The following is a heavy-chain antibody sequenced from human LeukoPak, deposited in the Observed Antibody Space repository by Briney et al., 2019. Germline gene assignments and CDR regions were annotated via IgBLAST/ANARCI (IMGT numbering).Heavy chain of an antibody. CDR1: GFTFSSFA. CDR3: AKGGSSAYYFPHYFDY. CDR2: ISGSGGST. J-gene: IGHJ4*02. Sequence: GGSLRLSCAASGFTFSSFAMSWVRQAPGKGLEWVSAISGSGGSTSYADSVKGRFTISRDNSKNTLYLQMNSLRAEDTAVYYCAKGGSSAYYFPHYFDYWGQGTLVTVSS. V-gene: IGHV3-23*01. D-gene: IGHD3-22*01.